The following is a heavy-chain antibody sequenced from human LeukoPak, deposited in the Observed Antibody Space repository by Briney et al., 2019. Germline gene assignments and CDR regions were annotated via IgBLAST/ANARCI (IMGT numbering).Heavy chain of an antibody. CDR1: GFTFSSYG. CDR2: IRYDGSNK. V-gene: IGHV3-30*02. Sequence: GGSLRLSCAASGFTFSSYGMHWVRQAPGKGLEWVAFIRYDGSNKYYADSVKGRFTISRDNSKNTLYLQMNSLRAEDTAVYYCAKDRGIYSSSDYYYMDVWGKGTTVTVSS. D-gene: IGHD6-6*01. CDR3: AKDRGIYSSSDYYYMDV. J-gene: IGHJ6*03.